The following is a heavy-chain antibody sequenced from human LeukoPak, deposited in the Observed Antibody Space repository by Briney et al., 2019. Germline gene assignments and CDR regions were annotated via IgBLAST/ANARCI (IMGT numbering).Heavy chain of an antibody. J-gene: IGHJ6*02. V-gene: IGHV3-30*18. D-gene: IGHD2-2*01. CDR1: GFTFSSYG. CDR3: AKDRVVPAAEDEPGDYYYYGMDV. Sequence: GGSLRLSCAASGFTFSSYGMHWVRQAPGKGLEWVAVISYDGSNKYYADSVKGRFTISRDNSKNTPYLQMNSLRAEDTAVYYCAKDRVVPAAEDEPGDYYYYGMDVWGQGTTVTVSS. CDR2: ISYDGSNK.